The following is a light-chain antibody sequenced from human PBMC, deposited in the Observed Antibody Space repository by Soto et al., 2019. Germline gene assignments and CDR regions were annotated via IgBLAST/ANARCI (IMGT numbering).Light chain of an antibody. CDR2: AAS. Sequence: DIQMTQSPSTLSASVGDRVTITFRASQSITTHVNWYQQKLGKAPTLLIYAASSLQSGVPSRFSGSGSGTDFTLTISSLQPEDFATYFCQQCYSSPRTFGQGTKVEI. CDR1: QSITTH. J-gene: IGKJ1*01. CDR3: QQCYSSPRT. V-gene: IGKV1-39*01.